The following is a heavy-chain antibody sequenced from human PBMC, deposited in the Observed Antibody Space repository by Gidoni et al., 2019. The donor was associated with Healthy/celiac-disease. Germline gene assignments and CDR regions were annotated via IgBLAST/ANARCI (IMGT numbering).Heavy chain of an antibody. CDR1: ALTFDAYA. Sequence: VPLMAPGGGLVHPVRPLCLSCAASALTFDAYAIPWVRQAPGTGLEWVSGISWKSGRRVYADSGKGRCTISRDNAKYTLYLQLNSLRAEDADMYYCAKDLEATIRYGMDVWGQGTTVTVSS. CDR2: ISWKSGRR. V-gene: IGHV3-9*01. J-gene: IGHJ6*02. D-gene: IGHD5-12*01. CDR3: AKDLEATIRYGMDV.